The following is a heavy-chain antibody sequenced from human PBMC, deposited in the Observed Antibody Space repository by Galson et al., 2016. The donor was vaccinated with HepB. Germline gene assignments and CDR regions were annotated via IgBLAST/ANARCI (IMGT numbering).Heavy chain of an antibody. CDR3: ARNNRICGAPRCSAQDY. J-gene: IGHJ4*02. Sequence: SLRLSCAASGFTYSQYGMFWVRLAPGKGLEWVAAIHRDPRKKYYGQSAEGRFPISRDNSRHKLYLLMDSLRAEDTAIYYCARNNRICGAPRCSAQDYWGQGTLVIVSS. V-gene: IGHV3-33*07. CDR1: GFTYSQYG. D-gene: IGHD1-14*01. CDR2: IHRDPRKK.